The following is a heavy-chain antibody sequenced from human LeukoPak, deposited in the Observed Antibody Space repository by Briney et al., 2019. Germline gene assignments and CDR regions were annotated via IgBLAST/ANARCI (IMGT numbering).Heavy chain of an antibody. CDR2: ISGSSSPI. CDR3: ASRGNYYDF. CDR1: GFTFSSYW. Sequence: GGSLRLSCAASGFTFSSYWMSWVRQAPGKGLEWVSYISGSSSPIYYADSVKGRFTISRDSAKNSLYLQMNSLRDEDTAVYYCASRGNYYDFWGQGTLVTVSS. V-gene: IGHV3-48*02. J-gene: IGHJ4*02.